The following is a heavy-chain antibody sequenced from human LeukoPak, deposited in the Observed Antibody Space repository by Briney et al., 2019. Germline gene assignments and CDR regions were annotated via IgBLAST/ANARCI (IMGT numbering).Heavy chain of an antibody. Sequence: PSETLSLTYTVSGGSISSGDYYWSWIRQPPGKGLEWVGYIYYSGSTYYNPSLKSRVTISVDTSKNQFSLKLSSVTAADTAVYYCASFPYYDFWSGQNWFDPWGQGTLVTASS. CDR2: IYYSGST. D-gene: IGHD3-3*01. J-gene: IGHJ5*02. V-gene: IGHV4-30-4*08. CDR1: GGSISSGDYY. CDR3: ASFPYYDFWSGQNWFDP.